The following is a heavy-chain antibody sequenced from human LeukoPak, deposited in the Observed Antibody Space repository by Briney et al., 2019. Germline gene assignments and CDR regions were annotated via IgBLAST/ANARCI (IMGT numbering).Heavy chain of an antibody. CDR1: GFTFSSYA. Sequence: GGSLRLSCAASGFTFSSYAMHWVRQAPGKGLEWVAVISYDGSNKYYADSVKGRFTISRDNSKNTVYLQMNTLRAEDTAVYYCARPAYDSSGPVHYYYYVDVWGKGTTVTVSS. V-gene: IGHV3-30*01. J-gene: IGHJ6*03. CDR2: ISYDGSNK. D-gene: IGHD3-22*01. CDR3: ARPAYDSSGPVHYYYYVDV.